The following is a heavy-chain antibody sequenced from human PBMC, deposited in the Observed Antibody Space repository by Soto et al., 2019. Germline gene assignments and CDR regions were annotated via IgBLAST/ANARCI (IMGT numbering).Heavy chain of an antibody. V-gene: IGHV1-69*02. Sequence: QVQLVQSGAEVKKPGSSVKVSCKAPGGTFSSYTISWVRQAPGQGLEWMGRIIPILGIANYAQKFQGRVTITADKSTSTAYMELSSLRSEDTAVYYCARNYYYYGMDVWGQGTTVTVSS. CDR1: GGTFSSYT. CDR2: IIPILGIA. J-gene: IGHJ6*02. CDR3: ARNYYYYGMDV.